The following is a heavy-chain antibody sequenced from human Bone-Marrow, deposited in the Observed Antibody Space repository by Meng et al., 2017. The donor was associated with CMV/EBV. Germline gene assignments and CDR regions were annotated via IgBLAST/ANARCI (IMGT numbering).Heavy chain of an antibody. CDR2: ISSSSSYI. CDR1: GFTFSSYS. J-gene: IGHJ4*02. D-gene: IGHD6-6*01. Sequence: GESLKISCAASGFTFSSYSMNWVRQAPGKGLEWVSSISSSSSYIYYADSVKGRFTISRDNAKNTRYLQMNSLRAEDTAVYYCARGSSSIFDYWGQGTLVTVSS. CDR3: ARGSSSIFDY. V-gene: IGHV3-21*01.